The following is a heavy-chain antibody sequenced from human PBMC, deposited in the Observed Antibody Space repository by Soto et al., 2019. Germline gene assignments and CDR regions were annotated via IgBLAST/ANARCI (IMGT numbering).Heavy chain of an antibody. J-gene: IGHJ5*02. D-gene: IGHD3-22*01. CDR2: IIPIFGTA. CDR3: ARDGMAYYDSSGYRKDWFDP. Sequence: QVQLVQSGAEVKKPGSSVKVSCKASGGTFSSYAISWVRQAPGQGLEWMGGIIPIFGTANYAQKFQGRVTITADESPSTADRELSSLRSEDTAVYYCARDGMAYYDSSGYRKDWFDPWGQGTLVTVSS. CDR1: GGTFSSYA. V-gene: IGHV1-69*12.